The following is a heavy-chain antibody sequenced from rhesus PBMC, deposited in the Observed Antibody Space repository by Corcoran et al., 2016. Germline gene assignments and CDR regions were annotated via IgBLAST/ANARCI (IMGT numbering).Heavy chain of an antibody. CDR3: ASGGYGSYLTTDYFDY. Sequence: QLQLQESGPGLVKPSETLSVTCAVSGVSISSSYWSWIRQAPGKGLEWIGYIYGSGSSTNYNPSLKDRVTLSVDTSKNQLSLKLSSVTAADTAVYYCASGGYGSYLTTDYFDYWGQGVLVTVSS. V-gene: IGHV4-169*02. CDR1: GVSISSSY. CDR2: IYGSGSST. J-gene: IGHJ4*01. D-gene: IGHD4-4*01.